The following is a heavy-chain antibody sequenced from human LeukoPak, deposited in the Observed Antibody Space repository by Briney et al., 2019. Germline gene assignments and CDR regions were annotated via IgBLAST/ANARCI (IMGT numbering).Heavy chain of an antibody. Sequence: PGGSLRLSCAASGFTFSDCYMSWFRQAPGKGLVWLSYIGGSGADTNYADSVKGRFTTSRDNAKSSLYLQMNSLRAEDTAVYYCAKTLVASPGNTGGPWGQGTLVTVSS. CDR3: AKTLVASPGNTGGP. D-gene: IGHD6-6*01. J-gene: IGHJ5*02. CDR1: GFTFSDCY. CDR2: IGGSGADT. V-gene: IGHV3-11*03.